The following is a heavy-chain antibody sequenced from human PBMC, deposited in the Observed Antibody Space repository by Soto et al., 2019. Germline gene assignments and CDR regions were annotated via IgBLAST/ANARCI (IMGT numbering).Heavy chain of an antibody. CDR1: GRSFSGYY. Sequence: SETLSLTCAVHGRSFSGYYWSWIRQPPGKGLELIGEINHSGSTNNDPSLKTRITISVDTTKNQFALKLSSVTAADTAVYYCALGRTTGYFDYWGQGTRVTVSS. CDR3: ALGRTTGYFDY. D-gene: IGHD4-4*01. V-gene: IGHV4-34*01. CDR2: INHSGST. J-gene: IGHJ4*02.